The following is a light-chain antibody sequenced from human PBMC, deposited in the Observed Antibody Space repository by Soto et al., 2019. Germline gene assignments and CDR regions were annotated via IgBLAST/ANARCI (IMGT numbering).Light chain of an antibody. CDR2: DVS. V-gene: IGLV2-14*01. J-gene: IGLJ3*02. CDR1: SSDVGGYNY. Sequence: QSALTQPASVSGSPGQSITISCTGTSSDVGGYNYVSWYQQHPGKAPKLIIYDVSNRPSGVSNLFSGSKSGNTASLAISGLQAEDEADYYCSSYTSSSTLGVFGGGTKLTVL. CDR3: SSYTSSSTLGV.